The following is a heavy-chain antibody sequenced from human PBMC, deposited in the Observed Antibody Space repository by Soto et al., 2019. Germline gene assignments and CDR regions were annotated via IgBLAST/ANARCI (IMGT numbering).Heavy chain of an antibody. CDR3: SRVDPGETSPFDH. J-gene: IGHJ4*02. V-gene: IGHV1-46*03. D-gene: IGHD3-10*01. CDR1: GYTFTSYY. Sequence: GASVKVSCKASGYTFTSYYIHWARQAPGQGLEWMGWINPFDGSRMFAQSFQGRVTMTRDTSTSTVYMEVSSLRSEDTAVYYCSRVDPGETSPFDHWGQGTLVTVS. CDR2: INPFDGSR.